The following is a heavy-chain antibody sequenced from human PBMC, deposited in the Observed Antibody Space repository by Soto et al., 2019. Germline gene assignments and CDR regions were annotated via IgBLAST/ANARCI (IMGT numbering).Heavy chain of an antibody. CDR1: GFTFTRYS. CDR3: ARESEDLTSNFDY. CDR2: ISSTTNYI. Sequence: GGSLRLSCAASGFTFTRYSMNWVRQAPGKGLEWVSSISSTTNYIYYGDSMRGRFTISRDNAKNSLYLEMNSLRAEDTAVYYCARESEDLTSNFDYWGQGAQVTVSS. V-gene: IGHV3-21*06. J-gene: IGHJ4*02.